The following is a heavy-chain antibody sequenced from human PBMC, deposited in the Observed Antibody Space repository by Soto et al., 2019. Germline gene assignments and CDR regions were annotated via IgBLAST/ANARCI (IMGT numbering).Heavy chain of an antibody. CDR1: AYPFTDYY. J-gene: IGHJ4*02. CDR3: ATSGYSGSWYLY. Sequence: ASVTISYKASAYPFTDYYMHWLRQAPGQGLECMGWIDPKSGGTSSGQKFQGRVTMTRDTSISTAYVELSRLRSDDTAVYYCATSGYSGSWYLYWGQGTLVTVSS. CDR2: IDPKSGGT. V-gene: IGHV1-2*02. D-gene: IGHD6-13*01.